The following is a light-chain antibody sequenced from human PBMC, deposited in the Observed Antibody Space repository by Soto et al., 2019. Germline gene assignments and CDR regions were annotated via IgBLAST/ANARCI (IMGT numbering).Light chain of an antibody. J-gene: IGKJ1*01. CDR2: KAS. CDR3: QQYNSYST. Sequence: IWMTHSPSSLSASTGDRVTITCRASQTISSWLAWYQQKPGKAPKLLIYKASSLESGVPSRFSGSGSGTEFTLTISSLQPDDFATYYCQQYNSYSTFGQGTKVDIK. CDR1: QTISSW. V-gene: IGKV1-5*03.